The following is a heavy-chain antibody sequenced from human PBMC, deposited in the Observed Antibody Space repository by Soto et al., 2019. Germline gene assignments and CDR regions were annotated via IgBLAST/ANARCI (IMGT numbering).Heavy chain of an antibody. J-gene: IGHJ4*02. V-gene: IGHV1-3*01. CDR1: GYTFARDG. D-gene: IGHD2-21*01. CDR2: INAINGDT. Sequence: GASVKVSCKASGYTFARDGMHWVRQAPGQGLEWLGWINAINGDTKYSQRFQGRVTVTRDTSANTAFLELSSLKFEDTAVYYCARSGGYFFSFDGWDKGTRVTVSS. CDR3: ARSGGYFFSFDG.